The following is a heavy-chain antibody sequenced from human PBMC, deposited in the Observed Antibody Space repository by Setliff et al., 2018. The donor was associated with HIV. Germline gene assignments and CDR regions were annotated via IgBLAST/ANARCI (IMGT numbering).Heavy chain of an antibody. CDR3: ARVGVDASTLNLFDL. D-gene: IGHD2-15*01. V-gene: IGHV1-2*06. CDR1: GYTFTDYY. J-gene: IGHJ4*02. Sequence: ASVKVSCKASGYTFTDYYIHWVRRVPGQGLDWMGRIHPNSGGTNSAQKFQGRITMTRDTSMKTAYMELTRLTFDDAALYYCARVGVDASTLNLFDLWGQGTLITGSS. CDR2: IHPNSGGT.